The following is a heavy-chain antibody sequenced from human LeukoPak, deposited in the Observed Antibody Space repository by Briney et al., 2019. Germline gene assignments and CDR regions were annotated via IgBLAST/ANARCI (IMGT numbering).Heavy chain of an antibody. CDR1: GFTFSSYE. J-gene: IGHJ4*02. D-gene: IGHD3-22*01. CDR3: ARAFPYYYDSSGYWYYFDY. V-gene: IGHV3-48*03. CDR2: ISSSGSTI. Sequence: GGSLRLSCAASGFTFSSYEMNWVRQAPGKGLEWVSYISSSGSTIYYADSVKGRFTISRDNAKNSLYLQMNSLRAEDTAVYYCARAFPYYYDSSGYWYYFDYWGQGTLVTVSS.